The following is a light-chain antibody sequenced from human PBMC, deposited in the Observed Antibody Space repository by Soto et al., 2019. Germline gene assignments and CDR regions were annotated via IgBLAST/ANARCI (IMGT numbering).Light chain of an antibody. Sequence: DIQMTQSPSTLSASIGDRVTITCRASQTISNWLAWYQQKPGKAPRPLIYDASTLESGVPSRFSGSASGTEFTLTISSLQPDDFATYYCQQHTFGQGTKVDIK. CDR1: QTISNW. J-gene: IGKJ2*01. V-gene: IGKV1-5*01. CDR3: QQHT. CDR2: DAS.